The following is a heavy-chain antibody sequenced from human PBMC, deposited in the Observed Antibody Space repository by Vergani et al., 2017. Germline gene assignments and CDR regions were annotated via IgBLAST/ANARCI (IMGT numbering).Heavy chain of an antibody. V-gene: IGHV3-7*03. J-gene: IGHJ6*02. CDR3: ARDKSAYYTYYYYGMDV. CDR2: IKQDGSEK. D-gene: IGHD3-3*01. Sequence: EVQLVESGGGLVQPGGSLRLSCAASGFTFSSYWMSWVRQAPGKGLAWVANIKQDGSEKYYVDSVKGRFTISRDNAKNSLYLQMNSLRAEDTAVYYCARDKSAYYTYYYYGMDVWGQGTTVTVSS. CDR1: GFTFSSYW.